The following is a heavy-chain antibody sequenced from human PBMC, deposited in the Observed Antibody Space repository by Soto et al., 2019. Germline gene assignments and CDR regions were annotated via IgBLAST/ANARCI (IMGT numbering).Heavy chain of an antibody. V-gene: IGHV3-30*18. Sequence: PGGSLRLSCQASGFNFDNYGMHWVRQAPGKGLEWVAVITYDGSFQYYADSVKGRFTISRDNSKNTLSLHLNTLKPEDTAVYHCAKDRVGGTFYTPLAFWGQGTLVIVSS. J-gene: IGHJ4*02. CDR3: AKDRVGGTFYTPLAF. CDR1: GFNFDNYG. D-gene: IGHD1-7*01. CDR2: ITYDGSFQ.